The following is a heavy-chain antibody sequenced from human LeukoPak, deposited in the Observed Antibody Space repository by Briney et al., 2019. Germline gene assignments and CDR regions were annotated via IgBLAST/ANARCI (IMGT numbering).Heavy chain of an antibody. CDR2: INHSGST. CDR1: GGSFSGYY. Sequence: PSETLSLTCAVYGGSFSGYYWSWIRQPPGKGLEWIGEINHSGSTNYNPSLKSRVTISVDTSKNQFSLKLSSVTAADTAVYYCAKARRVYSSSSGLWFDPWGQGTLVTVSS. V-gene: IGHV4-34*01. J-gene: IGHJ5*02. CDR3: AKARRVYSSSSGLWFDP. D-gene: IGHD6-6*01.